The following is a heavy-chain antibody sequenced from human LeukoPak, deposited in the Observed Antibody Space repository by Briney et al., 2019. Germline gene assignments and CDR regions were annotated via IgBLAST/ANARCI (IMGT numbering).Heavy chain of an antibody. D-gene: IGHD2-15*01. CDR2: INPNSGGT. CDR1: GYTFTGYY. CDR3: ARRTQRGVAGSCCPEDY. Sequence: GASVKVSCKASGYTFTGYYMHWVRQAPGQGLEWMGWINPNSGGTNYAQKFQGRVTMTRDTSISTAYMELSRLRSDDTAVYYCARRTQRGVAGSCCPEDYRGQGTPVNVFS. J-gene: IGHJ4*01. V-gene: IGHV1-2*02.